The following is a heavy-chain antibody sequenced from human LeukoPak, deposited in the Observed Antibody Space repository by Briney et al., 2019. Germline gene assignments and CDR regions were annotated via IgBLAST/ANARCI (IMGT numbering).Heavy chain of an antibody. CDR1: GFTFSSYG. J-gene: IGHJ4*02. V-gene: IGHV3-30*18. CDR2: ISYDGSNK. CDR3: AKDLVDDSSGYYSDGFDY. Sequence: PGGSLRLSCAASGFTFSSYGMHWVRQAPGKGLEWVAVISYDGSNKYYADSVKGRFTSSRDNSKNTLYLQMNSLRAEDTAVYYCAKDLVDDSSGYYSDGFDYWGQGTLVTVSS. D-gene: IGHD3-22*01.